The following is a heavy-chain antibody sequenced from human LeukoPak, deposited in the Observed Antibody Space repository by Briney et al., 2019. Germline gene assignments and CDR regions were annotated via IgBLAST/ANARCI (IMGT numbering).Heavy chain of an antibody. V-gene: IGHV3-33*01. J-gene: IGHJ6*02. D-gene: IGHD3-10*01. Sequence: PGGSLRLSRAASGFTFSSYGMHWVRQAPGKGLEWVAVIWYEGSNKYYADSVKGRFTISRDNSKNTLYLQMNSLRAEDTAVYYCARDMNRLRGAITHYYYYGMDVWGQGTTVTVSS. CDR1: GFTFSSYG. CDR2: IWYEGSNK. CDR3: ARDMNRLRGAITHYYYYGMDV.